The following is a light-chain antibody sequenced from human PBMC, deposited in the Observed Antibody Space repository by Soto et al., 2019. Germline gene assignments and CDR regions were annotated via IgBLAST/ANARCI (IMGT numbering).Light chain of an antibody. J-gene: IGKJ4*01. Sequence: DIVMTQSPDSLAVSLGERATINCKSSQSVLYSSNNKNYLAWYQQRPGQPPKLLIYWASSRASGGPDRFSGSGSGTDFTLTISSLQAEDVAVYYCQQYSSTPLTFGGGTKVEIK. V-gene: IGKV4-1*01. CDR3: QQYSSTPLT. CDR1: QSVLYSSNNKNY. CDR2: WAS.